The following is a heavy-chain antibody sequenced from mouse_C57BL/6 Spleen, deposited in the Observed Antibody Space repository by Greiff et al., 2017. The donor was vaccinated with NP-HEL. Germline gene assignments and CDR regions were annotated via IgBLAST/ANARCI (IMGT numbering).Heavy chain of an antibody. D-gene: IGHD2-12*01. CDR3: ARDYDDYAMDY. Sequence: DVQLVESGPGLVKPSQSLSLTCSVTGYSITSGYYWNWIRQFPGNKLEWMGYISYDGSNNYNPSLKNRISITRDTSKNQFFLKLNSVTTEDTATYYCARDYDDYAMDYWGQGTSVTVSS. CDR2: ISYDGSN. V-gene: IGHV3-6*01. J-gene: IGHJ4*01. CDR1: GYSITSGYY.